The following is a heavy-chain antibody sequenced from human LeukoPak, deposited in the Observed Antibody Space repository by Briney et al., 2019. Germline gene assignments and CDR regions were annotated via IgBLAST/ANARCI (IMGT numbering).Heavy chain of an antibody. D-gene: IGHD6-13*01. V-gene: IGHV4-34*01. CDR1: GGSFSGYY. J-gene: IGHJ5*02. Sequence: SETLSLTCAVYGGSFSGYYWSWIRQPPGKGLEWIGEINHSGSTNYNPSLKSRVTISVDTSKNQFSLKLSSVTAADTAVYYCARHWGSSWSGGIGPWGQGTLVTVSS. CDR3: ARHWGSSWSGGIGP. CDR2: INHSGST.